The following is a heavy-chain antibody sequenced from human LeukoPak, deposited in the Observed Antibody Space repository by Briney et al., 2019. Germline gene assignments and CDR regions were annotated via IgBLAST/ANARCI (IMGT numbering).Heavy chain of an antibody. CDR2: INPNSGGT. Sequence: ASVKVSCKASGYTFTGYYMHWVRQAPGQGLEWMGRINPNSGGTNYAQKFQGRVTMTRDTSISTAYMELSRLRSDDTAVYYCARAKSRGVIITSPLGYWGQGTLVTVSS. V-gene: IGHV1-2*06. J-gene: IGHJ4*02. D-gene: IGHD3-10*01. CDR3: ARAKSRGVIITSPLGY. CDR1: GYTFTGYY.